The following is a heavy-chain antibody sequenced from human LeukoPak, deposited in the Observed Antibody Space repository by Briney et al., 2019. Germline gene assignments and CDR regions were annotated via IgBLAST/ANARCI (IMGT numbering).Heavy chain of an antibody. CDR3: ARQDFWSGSYYMDV. Sequence: SETLSLTCTVSGGSISSYYWSWIRQPPGKGLEWIGYIYTSGSTNYNPSLKSRVTISVDTSKNQFSLKLSSVTAADTAVYYCARQDFWSGSYYMDVWGKGTTVTVPS. D-gene: IGHD3-3*01. V-gene: IGHV4-4*09. CDR1: GGSISSYY. J-gene: IGHJ6*03. CDR2: IYTSGST.